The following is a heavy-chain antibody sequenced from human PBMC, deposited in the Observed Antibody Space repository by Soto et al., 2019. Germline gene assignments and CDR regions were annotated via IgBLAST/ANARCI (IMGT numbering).Heavy chain of an antibody. CDR1: GGSISSGDYY. CDR2: IYYSGST. Sequence: SETLSLTCTVSGGSISSGDYYWSWIRQPPGKGLEWIGYIYYSGSTYYNPSLKSRVTISVDTSKNQFSLKLSSVTAADTAVYYCARIGRAADVWIDYWGQGTLVTVSS. J-gene: IGHJ4*02. CDR3: ARIGRAADVWIDY. D-gene: IGHD2-8*02. V-gene: IGHV4-30-4*01.